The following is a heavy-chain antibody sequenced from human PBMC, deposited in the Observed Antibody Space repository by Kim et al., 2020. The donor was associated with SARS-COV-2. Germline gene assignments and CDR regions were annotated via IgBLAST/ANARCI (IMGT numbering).Heavy chain of an antibody. V-gene: IGHV4-4*07. D-gene: IGHD6-19*01. Sequence: SETLSLTCTVSGGSISSYYWSWIRQPAGKGLEWIGRIYTSGSTNYNPSLKSRVTMSVDTSKNQFSLKLSSVTAADTAVYYCARYGDYRAVAGRDAFDIWGQGTMVTVSS. CDR1: GGSISSYY. J-gene: IGHJ3*02. CDR3: ARYGDYRAVAGRDAFDI. CDR2: IYTSGST.